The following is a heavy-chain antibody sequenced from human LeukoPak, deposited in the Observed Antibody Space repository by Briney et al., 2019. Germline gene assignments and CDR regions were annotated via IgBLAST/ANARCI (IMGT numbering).Heavy chain of an antibody. D-gene: IGHD3-10*01. CDR1: GFTFSTYS. Sequence: GGSLRLSCAASGFTFSTYSMNWVRQAPGKGLEWVSYIGSSSGTIYYADSVKGRFTISRDNAKNSLYLQVNSLRAEDTAVYYCARGGYYFDYWGQGTLVTVSS. V-gene: IGHV3-48*04. CDR2: IGSSSGTI. CDR3: ARGGYYFDY. J-gene: IGHJ4*02.